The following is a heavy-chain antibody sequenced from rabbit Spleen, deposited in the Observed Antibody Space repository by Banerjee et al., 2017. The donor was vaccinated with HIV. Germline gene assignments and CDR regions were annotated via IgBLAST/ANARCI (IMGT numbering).Heavy chain of an antibody. CDR3: ARNYVNVFDP. V-gene: IGHV1S45*01. Sequence: QQQLEESGGGLVKPEGSLTLTCTASGIDFSSYHWICWVRQAPGKRPEWIACIDTGDGGTYFANGAKGRFTISKNAATTVTLQMTSLTAAHTATYFCARNYVNVFDPWGPGTLVTVS. J-gene: IGHJ2*01. D-gene: IGHD1-1*01. CDR1: GIDFSSYHW. CDR2: IDTGDGGT.